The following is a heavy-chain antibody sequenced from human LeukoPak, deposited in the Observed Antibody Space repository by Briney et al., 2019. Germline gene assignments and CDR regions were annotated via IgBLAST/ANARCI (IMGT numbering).Heavy chain of an antibody. CDR3: ARVPQGSSWPYYFTY. D-gene: IGHD6-13*01. J-gene: IGHJ4*02. CDR1: GGTFSTYA. CDR2: IVPILGTA. Sequence: AASVTVSCQASGGTFSTYAISWVRQAPGHGLEWVGRIVPILGTANYAQNFQGRVTITADRSTTTAYMELSSLRSEDTAVYYCARVPQGSSWPYYFTYWGQGTLVTVSS. V-gene: IGHV1-69*04.